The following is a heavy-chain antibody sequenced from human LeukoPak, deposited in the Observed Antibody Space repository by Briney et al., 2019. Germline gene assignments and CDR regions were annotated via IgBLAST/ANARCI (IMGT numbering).Heavy chain of an antibody. CDR1: GGSFSGYY. CDR2: INHSVGT. Sequence: SETLSLTCAVYGGSFSGYYWSWIRQPPGKGLEWVGEINHSVGTNYNPSPKVPVTISVDTAKDQFSMKLSSVPAADTAVYYCARIVVVAAHYYYYGMDLWGQGTTVPVSS. D-gene: IGHD2-15*01. CDR3: ARIVVVAAHYYYYGMDL. J-gene: IGHJ6*02. V-gene: IGHV4-34*01.